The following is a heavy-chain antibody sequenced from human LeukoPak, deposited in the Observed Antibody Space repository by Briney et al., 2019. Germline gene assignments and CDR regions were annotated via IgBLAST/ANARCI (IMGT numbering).Heavy chain of an antibody. V-gene: IGHV4-30-4*01. D-gene: IGHD3-10*01. J-gene: IGHJ5*02. CDR2: IYYSGST. Sequence: SETLSLTCSVSGGSISSGDYYWSWIRQPPGKGLEWIGHIYYSGSTHHNPSLKSRVTISVDTSKNQFSLKLSSVTATDTAVYYCARSLLSVGSGSYGFDPWGQGTLVTVSS. CDR1: GGSISSGDYY. CDR3: ARSLLSVGSGSYGFDP.